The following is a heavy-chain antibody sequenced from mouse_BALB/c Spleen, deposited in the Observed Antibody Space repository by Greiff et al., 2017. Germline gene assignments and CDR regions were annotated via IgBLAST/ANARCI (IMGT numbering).Heavy chain of an antibody. J-gene: IGHJ2*01. V-gene: IGHV7-3*02. CDR1: GFTFTDYY. Sequence: EVKVVESGGGLVQPGGSLRLSCATSGFTFTDYYMSWVRQPPGKALEWLGFIRNKANGYTTEYSASVKGRFTISRDNSQSILYLQMNTLRAEDSATYYCARGTATGSYYFDYWGQGTTLTVSS. D-gene: IGHD4-1*02. CDR2: IRNKANGYTT. CDR3: ARGTATGSYYFDY.